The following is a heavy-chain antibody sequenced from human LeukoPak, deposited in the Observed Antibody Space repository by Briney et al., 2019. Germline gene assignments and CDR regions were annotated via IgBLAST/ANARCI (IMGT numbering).Heavy chain of an antibody. V-gene: IGHV3-7*01. CDR3: ARSYYGSGTSYGMDV. CDR2: IKQDGSEK. D-gene: IGHD3-10*01. CDR1: RFTFSRHW. Sequence: GGSLRLSCAVSRFTFSRHWMSWVRQAPGKGLEWLANIKQDGSEKYYVDSVEGRFTISRDNAKNSLYLQMNSLRAEDTAVYYCARSYYGSGTSYGMDVWGQGTTVTVSS. J-gene: IGHJ6*02.